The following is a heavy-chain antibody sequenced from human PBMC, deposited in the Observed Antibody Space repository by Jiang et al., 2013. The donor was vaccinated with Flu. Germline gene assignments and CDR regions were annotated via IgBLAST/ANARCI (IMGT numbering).Heavy chain of an antibody. V-gene: IGHV3-73*01. J-gene: IGHJ4*02. CDR2: IRSKANNYAT. D-gene: IGHD3-22*01. Sequence: GLVQPGGSLKLSCAASGFIFSGSPMHWVRQASGKGLEWVGRIRSKANNYATVYGVSVKGRFTISRDDSKNTAYLQMNSLKTEDTAVYYCTSWNYDSSGPSPFDYWGQGTLVTVSS. CDR1: GFIFSGSP. CDR3: TSWNYDSSGPSPFDY.